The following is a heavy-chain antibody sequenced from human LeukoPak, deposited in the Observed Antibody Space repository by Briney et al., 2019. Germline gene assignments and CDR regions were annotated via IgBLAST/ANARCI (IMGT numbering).Heavy chain of an antibody. CDR2: IYTSRST. CDR1: GGSISSYY. Sequence: SETLSLTCTVSGGSISSYYWSWIRQPAGKGLEWIGRIYTSRSTNYNPSLKSRVTMSVDTSKNQFSLKLSSVTAADTAVYYCARVSGYCSSTSCYTWFDPWGQGTLVTVSS. J-gene: IGHJ5*02. CDR3: ARVSGYCSSTSCYTWFDP. V-gene: IGHV4-4*07. D-gene: IGHD2-2*02.